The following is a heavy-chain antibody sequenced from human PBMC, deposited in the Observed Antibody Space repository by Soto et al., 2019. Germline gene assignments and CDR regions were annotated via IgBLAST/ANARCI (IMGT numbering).Heavy chain of an antibody. CDR3: AKAKFFISASAPADS. J-gene: IGHJ5*02. D-gene: IGHD6-13*01. CDR2: ISYDGSNK. V-gene: IGHV3-30*18. CDR1: GFIFSNYG. Sequence: QVHLVESGGGVVQPGRSLRLSCAASGFIFSNYGLHWVRQAPGKGLEWVSSISYDGSNKNYVDSVRGRFTISRDNAKNTLSLQMDRLRVEDTAVYYCAKAKFFISASAPADSWGQGTLVTVSS.